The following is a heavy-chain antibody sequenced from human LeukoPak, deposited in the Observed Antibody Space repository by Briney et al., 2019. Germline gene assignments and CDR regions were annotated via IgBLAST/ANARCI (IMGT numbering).Heavy chain of an antibody. J-gene: IGHJ4*02. CDR1: GGSISSHY. Sequence: PSETLSLTCTVSGGSISSHYWSWIRQPPGKGLEWIGYIYYSGSTNYNPSLKSRVTISVDASKNQFSLKLSSVTAADTAVYYCAGALSSIAARSGYYFDYWGQGTLVTVSS. D-gene: IGHD6-6*01. CDR3: AGALSSIAARSGYYFDY. V-gene: IGHV4-59*11. CDR2: IYYSGST.